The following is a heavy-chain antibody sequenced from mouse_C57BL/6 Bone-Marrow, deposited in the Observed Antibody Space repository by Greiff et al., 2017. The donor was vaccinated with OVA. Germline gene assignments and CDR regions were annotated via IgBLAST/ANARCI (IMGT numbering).Heavy chain of an antibody. CDR1: GFNIKDDY. Sequence: VQLKESGAELVRPGASVKLSCTASGFNIKDDYMHWVKQRPEQGLEWIGWIDPENGDTEYASKFQGKATIKADTSSNTAYLQLSSLTSEDTAVYYCTLRYYDSMFAYWGQGTLVTVSA. V-gene: IGHV14-4*01. CDR2: IDPENGDT. CDR3: TLRYYDSMFAY. J-gene: IGHJ3*01. D-gene: IGHD2-4*01.